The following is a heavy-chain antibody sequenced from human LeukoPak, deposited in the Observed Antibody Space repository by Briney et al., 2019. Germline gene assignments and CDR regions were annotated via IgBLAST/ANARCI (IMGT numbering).Heavy chain of an antibody. J-gene: IGHJ4*02. CDR3: ARAHTSAPGTLFDY. D-gene: IGHD3-3*01. CDR2: INPSGTST. V-gene: IGHV1-46*01. CDR1: GGTFSSYA. Sequence: ASVKVSCKASGGTFSSYAISWVRQAPGQGLEWMGRINPSGTSTSYAQRFQGRVTVTRDTSTTTLYMELGSLTSEDTALYYCARAHTSAPGTLFDYWGQGTLVTVSS.